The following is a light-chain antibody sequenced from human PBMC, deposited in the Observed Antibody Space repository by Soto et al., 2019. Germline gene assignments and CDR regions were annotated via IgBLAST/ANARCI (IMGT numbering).Light chain of an antibody. CDR3: QQYGSSPET. V-gene: IGKV3-20*01. Sequence: EIVLTQSPGTLSLSPGERATLSCRASQSVSSSYLAWYQQKPGQAPRLLIYGASSRATGIPDRFSGSGSWTEFTLTISRLEPEDFAVYYCQQYGSSPETFGQGTKVEIK. J-gene: IGKJ1*01. CDR1: QSVSSSY. CDR2: GAS.